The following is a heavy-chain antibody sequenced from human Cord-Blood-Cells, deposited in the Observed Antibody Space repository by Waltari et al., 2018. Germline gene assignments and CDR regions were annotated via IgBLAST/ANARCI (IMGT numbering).Heavy chain of an antibody. CDR2: IYHSGST. CDR1: GGSISSGGSS. D-gene: IGHD2-8*01. Sequence: QLQLQESGSGLVKPSQTLSLTCAVSGGSISSGGSSWRWIRQPPGKGLEWIGYIYHSGSTYYNPSLKSRVTISVDRSKNQFSLKLSSVTAADTAVYYCARGQALIGDAFDIWGQGTMVTVSS. V-gene: IGHV4-30-2*01. CDR3: ARGQALIGDAFDI. J-gene: IGHJ3*02.